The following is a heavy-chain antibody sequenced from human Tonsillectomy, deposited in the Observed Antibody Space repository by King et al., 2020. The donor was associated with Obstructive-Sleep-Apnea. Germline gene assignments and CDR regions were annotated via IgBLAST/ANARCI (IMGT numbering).Heavy chain of an antibody. V-gene: IGHV3-30*04. Sequence: GQLVQSGGGVIQPGRSLRLSCAASEFTFSVHAMHWVRQAPGKGLEWVAVISNEGNNKYYADSLKGRFSLSRDNSKNMFYLHMSSLIAEETAQYYCARDKNSDYPLFNGMDVWGQGTTVTVSS. D-gene: IGHD5-12*01. CDR2: ISNEGNNK. CDR1: EFTFSVHA. CDR3: ARDKNSDYPLFNGMDV. J-gene: IGHJ6*02.